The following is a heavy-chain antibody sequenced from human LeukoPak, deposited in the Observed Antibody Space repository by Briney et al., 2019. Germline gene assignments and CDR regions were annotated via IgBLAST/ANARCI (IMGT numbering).Heavy chain of an antibody. CDR3: AKDAQIGRIRIVVVAQDVYYFDY. Sequence: GGSLRLSCVASGFTFSSYGMNWVRQAPGTGLEWVSGISGSGGLTYYADSVKGRFTVSRDNSKSTLYLQMNSLRAEDTAVYYCAKDAQIGRIRIVVVAQDVYYFDYWAREPWSPSPQ. CDR1: GFTFSSYG. CDR2: ISGSGGLT. D-gene: IGHD3-22*01. V-gene: IGHV3-23*01. J-gene: IGHJ4*02.